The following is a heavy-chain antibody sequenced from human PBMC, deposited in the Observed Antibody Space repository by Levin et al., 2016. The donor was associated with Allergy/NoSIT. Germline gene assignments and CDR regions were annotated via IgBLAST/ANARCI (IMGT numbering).Heavy chain of an antibody. Sequence: WIRQPPGKGLEWVAVISYDGSNKYYADSVKGRFTISRDNSKNTLYLQMNSLRAEDTAVYYCARGPYYDFWSGPYYYYYMDVWGKGTTVTVSS. J-gene: IGHJ6*03. V-gene: IGHV3-30*04. CDR3: ARGPYYDFWSGPYYYYYMDV. D-gene: IGHD3-3*01. CDR2: ISYDGSNK.